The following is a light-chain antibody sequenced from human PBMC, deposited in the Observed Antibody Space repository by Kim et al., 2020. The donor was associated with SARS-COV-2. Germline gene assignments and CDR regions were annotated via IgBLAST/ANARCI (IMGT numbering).Light chain of an antibody. Sequence: GQSITISCARTSSDIGSYIDVSWYQHHPGKAPKLIIYDGSKRPSGVSNRFSGSKSGNPASLTISGLQAEDEADYYCSSFTSSRSWVFGGGTQLTVL. J-gene: IGLJ3*02. CDR1: SSDIGSYID. V-gene: IGLV2-14*03. CDR3: SSFTSSRSWV. CDR2: DGS.